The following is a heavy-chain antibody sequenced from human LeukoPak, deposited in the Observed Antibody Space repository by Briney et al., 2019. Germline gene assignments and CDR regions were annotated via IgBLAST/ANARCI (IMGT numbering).Heavy chain of an antibody. Sequence: KPGGSLRLSCAASGFTFSDYSMNWVRQAPGKGLEWVSSISRSSRHVYYAGSVKGRFTISRDNAKNSLYLQMNSLRAEDMAVYFCVRDLMGSGSTTAYLHQWGQGTLVTVSS. J-gene: IGHJ1*01. CDR2: ISRSSRHV. D-gene: IGHD1-1*01. V-gene: IGHV3-21*01. CDR3: VRDLMGSGSTTAYLHQ. CDR1: GFTFSDYS.